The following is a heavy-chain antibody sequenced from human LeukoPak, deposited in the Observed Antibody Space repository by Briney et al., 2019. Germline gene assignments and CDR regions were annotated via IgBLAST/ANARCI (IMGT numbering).Heavy chain of an antibody. V-gene: IGHV4-4*07. J-gene: IGHJ2*01. D-gene: IGHD6-19*01. CDR1: GYSISSGYY. Sequence: SETLSLTCTVSGYSISSGYYWSWIRQPAGKGLEWLGRIYASGSTNYNPSLKRRVTMSVDTSQNQFFLKVNSVTAADTAVYYCARVTQKLERIAVARTSEWRANWYFDLWGRGTLVTVSS. CDR2: IYASGST. CDR3: ARVTQKLERIAVARTSEWRANWYFDL.